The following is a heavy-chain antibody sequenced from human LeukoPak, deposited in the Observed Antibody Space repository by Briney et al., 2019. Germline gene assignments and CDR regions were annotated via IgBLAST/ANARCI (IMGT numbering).Heavy chain of an antibody. V-gene: IGHV1-69*01. J-gene: IGHJ4*02. CDR2: IIPIFGTA. CDR3: AREKTTIFGVVPPDY. CDR1: GGTFSSYA. D-gene: IGHD3-3*01. Sequence: SVKVSCKASGGTFSSYAISWVRQAPGQGLEWMGGIIPIFGTANYAQKFQGRVTITADESTSTAYMELSSLRSEDTAVYYCAREKTTIFGVVPPDYWGQGTLVTVSS.